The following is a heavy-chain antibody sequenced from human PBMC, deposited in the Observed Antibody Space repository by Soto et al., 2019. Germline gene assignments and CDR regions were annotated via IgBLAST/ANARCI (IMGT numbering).Heavy chain of an antibody. D-gene: IGHD2-2*01. CDR3: ASLYCSSTSCYSRFDP. V-gene: IGHV1-69*02. CDR1: GGTFSSYT. J-gene: IGHJ5*02. Sequence: GASGKVSCEAAGGTFSSYTIMWVGQAPGQGLEWMGRIIPILGIANYAQKFQGRVTITADKSTTTAYMELSSLRSEDTAGYYCASLYCSSTSCYSRFDPWGQRTLVTVSS. CDR2: IIPILGIA.